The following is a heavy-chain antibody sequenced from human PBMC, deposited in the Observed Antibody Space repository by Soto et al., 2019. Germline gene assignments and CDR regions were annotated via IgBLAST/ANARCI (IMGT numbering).Heavy chain of an antibody. V-gene: IGHV3-20*01. J-gene: IGHJ6*03. CDR2: INWNGGST. Sequence: PCGSLRLCCVAGGFVVLGDGMIWVRQAPGKGLEWVSGINWNGGSTGYADSVKGRFTVSRDNAKNSLYLQMNSLRAEDTALYHCARVIAARSYYYYYMDAGRQGTTVTVSS. CDR1: GFVVLGDG. CDR3: ARVIAARSYYYYYMDA. D-gene: IGHD6-13*01.